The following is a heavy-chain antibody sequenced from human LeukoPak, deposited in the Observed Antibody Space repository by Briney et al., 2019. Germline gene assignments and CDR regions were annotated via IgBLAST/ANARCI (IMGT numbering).Heavy chain of an antibody. Sequence: SETLSLTCAVYGGSFSGYYWSWIRQPPGKGLEWIGEINHSGSTNYNPSLKSRVTISVDTSKNQFSLKLSSVTAADTAVYYRARWGNSPVAYGWFDPWGQGTLVTVSS. CDR2: INHSGST. J-gene: IGHJ5*02. V-gene: IGHV4-34*01. CDR3: ARWGNSPVAYGWFDP. CDR1: GGSFSGYY. D-gene: IGHD2-8*02.